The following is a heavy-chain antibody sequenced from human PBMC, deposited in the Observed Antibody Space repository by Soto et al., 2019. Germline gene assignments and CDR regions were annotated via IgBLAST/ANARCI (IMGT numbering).Heavy chain of an antibody. V-gene: IGHV1-69*01. CDR1: GGTFSSYT. Sequence: QVQLVQSGAEVKRPGSSVKVSCKATGGTFSSYTISWVRQAPGQGLEWMGGIIPIFGTANYAQKFQGRVTITADESTSTAYMELSSLRSEDTAVYYCTKGGYYLSFDYWGQGTLVTVSS. J-gene: IGHJ4*02. D-gene: IGHD3-3*01. CDR3: TKGGYYLSFDY. CDR2: IIPIFGTA.